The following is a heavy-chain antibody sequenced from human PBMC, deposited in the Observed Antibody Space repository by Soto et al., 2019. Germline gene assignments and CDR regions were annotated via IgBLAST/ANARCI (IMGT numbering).Heavy chain of an antibody. CDR2: ISGSGGST. Sequence: GSLRLSCAASGFTFSSYAMSWVRQAPGKGLEWVSAISGSGGSTYYADSVKGRFTISRDNSKNTLYLQMNSLRAEDTAVYYCAKGTVARDYYYYYMDVWGKGTTVTVSS. CDR1: GFTFSSYA. D-gene: IGHD5-12*01. V-gene: IGHV3-23*01. J-gene: IGHJ6*03. CDR3: AKGTVARDYYYYYMDV.